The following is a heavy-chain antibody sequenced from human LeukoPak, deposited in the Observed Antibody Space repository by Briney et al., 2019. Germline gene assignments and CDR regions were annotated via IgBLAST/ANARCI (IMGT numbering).Heavy chain of an antibody. V-gene: IGHV3-53*01. D-gene: IGHD2-15*01. J-gene: IGHJ5*02. CDR1: GFTVSSNY. Sequence: PGGSLRLSCAASGFTVSSNYMSWVRQAPGKGLEWVSVIYSGGSTYYADSVKGRFTISRDNSKNTLYLQMSSLRAEDTAVYYCARDGRYCSGGSCYSGWFDPWGQGTLVTVSS. CDR2: IYSGGST. CDR3: ARDGRYCSGGSCYSGWFDP.